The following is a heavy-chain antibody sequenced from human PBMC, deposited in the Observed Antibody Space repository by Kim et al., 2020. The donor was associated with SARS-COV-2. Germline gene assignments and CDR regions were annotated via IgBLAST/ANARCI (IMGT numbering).Heavy chain of an antibody. D-gene: IGHD1-1*01. CDR3: ARDRFCTTGTTCLPADYYGMDV. CDR2: IYYSGST. Sequence: SETLSLTCTVSGGSISSGGYYWSWIRQHPGKGLEWIGYIYYSGSTYYNPSLKSRVTISVDTSKNQFSLKLSSVTAADTAVYYCARDRFCTTGTTCLPADYYGMDVWGQGTTVTVSS. V-gene: IGHV4-31*03. J-gene: IGHJ6*02. CDR1: GGSISSGGYY.